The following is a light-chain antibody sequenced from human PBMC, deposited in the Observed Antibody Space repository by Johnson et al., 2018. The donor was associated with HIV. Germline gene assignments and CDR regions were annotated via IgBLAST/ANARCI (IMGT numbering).Light chain of an antibody. J-gene: IGLJ1*01. CDR3: GAWDSSLSAHFV. V-gene: IGLV1-51*02. CDR2: AKN. CDR1: TSNIGNNY. Sequence: QSVLTQPPSVSAAPGQKVTISCSGSTSNIGNNYVSWYQQLPGTAPKLLIYAKNKRPSGIPDRFSASTSGTSATLFITGLQTWDEADYYCGAWDSSLSAHFVFGTGTKVTVL.